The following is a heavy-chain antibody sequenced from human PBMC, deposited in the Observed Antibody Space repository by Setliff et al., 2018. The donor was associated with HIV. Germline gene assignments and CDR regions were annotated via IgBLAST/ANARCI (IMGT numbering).Heavy chain of an antibody. D-gene: IGHD2-15*01. J-gene: IGHJ4*03. CDR3: ARGFPFCSGGNCRANYFDY. CDR2: INHSGST. CDR1: GGSFSGYY. V-gene: IGHV4-34*01. Sequence: SSETLSLTCAVYGGSFSGYYWSWIRQPPGKGLEWIGEINHSGSTNYNPSLKSRVTISVDTSKNQFSLKLSSVTAADTAVFYCARGFPFCSGGNCRANYFDYWGKGTTVTVSS.